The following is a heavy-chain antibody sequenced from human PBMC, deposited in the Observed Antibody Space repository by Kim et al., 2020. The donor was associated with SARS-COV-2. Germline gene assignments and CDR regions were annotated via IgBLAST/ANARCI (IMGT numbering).Heavy chain of an antibody. CDR1: GFSFRNYA. Sequence: GGSLRLSCAASGFSFRNYALHWVRQAPGKGPEWVSVISYDGTNKSYADSVKGRFTISRDNYKDTLYLYMNSMRIDDTGPYYCESDTADWLAAGYFYGMDV. CDR3: ESDTADWLAAGYFYGMDV. CDR2: ISYDGTNK. V-gene: IGHV3-30-3*01. D-gene: IGHD2-21*01. J-gene: IGHJ6*01.